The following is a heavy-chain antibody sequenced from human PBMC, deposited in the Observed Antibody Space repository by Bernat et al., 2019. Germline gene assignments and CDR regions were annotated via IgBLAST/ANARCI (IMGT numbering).Heavy chain of an antibody. D-gene: IGHD2-2*01. CDR1: GFTFRGHA. V-gene: IGHV3-23*01. J-gene: IGHJ3*02. CDR2: LSGSGGAT. Sequence: EVQLLESGGGWVQPGGSLRLSCAASGFTFRGHAVSWVRQAPGKGLEWVSTLSGSGGATYYADSVKGRFTISRDSSETSVNLQMNSLRAEDTALYYCAKDKRYCGSSTCFGNDAFDIWGQGTMVTVSS. CDR3: AKDKRYCGSSTCFGNDAFDI.